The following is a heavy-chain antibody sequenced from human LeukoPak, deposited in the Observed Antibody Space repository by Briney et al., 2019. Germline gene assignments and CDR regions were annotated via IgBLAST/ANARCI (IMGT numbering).Heavy chain of an antibody. J-gene: IGHJ4*02. CDR2: IGGPTET. CDR1: GFAFGICA. V-gene: IGHV3-23*01. D-gene: IGHD2-15*01. Sequence: PGGSLRLSCAASGFAFGICAMTWVRQAPGKGLEWVAAIGGPTETYYADSVKGRFAVCRDTSQNTLFLQLSSLTAEDTAMYYSAKDATPGNSIWDYFAYWGQGALVTVSS. CDR3: AKDATPGNSIWDYFAY.